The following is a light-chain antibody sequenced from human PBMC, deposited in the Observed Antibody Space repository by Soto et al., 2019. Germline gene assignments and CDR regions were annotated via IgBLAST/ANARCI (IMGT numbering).Light chain of an antibody. CDR1: QSVSSSY. J-gene: IGKJ1*01. CDR2: GAS. V-gene: IGKV3-20*01. CDR3: QQYGSSPPTWT. Sequence: EIVLTQSPGTLSLSPGERATLSCRASQSVSSSYLAWYQQKPGQAPRLLIYGASSRVTGIPDRFSGSGSGTDFTLTISRLEPEDFAVYYCQQYGSSPPTWTCGQGTKVEIK.